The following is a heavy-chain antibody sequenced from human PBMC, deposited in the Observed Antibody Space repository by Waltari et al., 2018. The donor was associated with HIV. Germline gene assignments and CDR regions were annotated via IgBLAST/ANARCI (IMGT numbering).Heavy chain of an antibody. Sequence: QVQLQESGPGLVKPSQTLSLTCTVSGGSISSGGYYWSWIRQHPGKGLEWIGFIYYSGRTYDTPSLKSRVTISVDTSKNQFSLKLSSVTAADTAVYYCARDGKSSYYYDSSPNWFDPWGQGTLVAVSS. V-gene: IGHV4-31*03. CDR1: GGSISSGGYY. J-gene: IGHJ5*02. CDR3: ARDGKSSYYYDSSPNWFDP. D-gene: IGHD3-22*01. CDR2: IYYSGRT.